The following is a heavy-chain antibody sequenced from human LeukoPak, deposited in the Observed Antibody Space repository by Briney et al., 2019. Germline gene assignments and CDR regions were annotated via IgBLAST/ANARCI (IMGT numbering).Heavy chain of an antibody. Sequence: PGGSLRLSCAASGFTFSSYWMSWVRQAPGKGLEWVANTKPDGSDKNYVDSVKGRFTISRDNAKNSLYLQLNSLRVDDTAVYYCARGYGDVGPPISWGQGTLVTVSS. CDR3: ARGYGDVGPPIS. CDR1: GFTFSSYW. J-gene: IGHJ5*02. D-gene: IGHD4-17*01. V-gene: IGHV3-7*05. CDR2: TKPDGSDK.